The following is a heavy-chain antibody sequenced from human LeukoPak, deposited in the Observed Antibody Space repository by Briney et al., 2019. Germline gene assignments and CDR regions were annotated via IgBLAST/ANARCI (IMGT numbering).Heavy chain of an antibody. CDR2: IYKVGTI. J-gene: IGHJ4*02. CDR3: ARHPPDSGSAHYFDY. Sequence: PGGSLRLSCAASGLTVSSSYMSWVRQAPGKGLEWVSVIYKVGTIYYADSVKGRFTISRDNSKNTLFLQMNSLRAKDTAVYYCARHPPDSGSAHYFDYWGQGTLVTVSS. D-gene: IGHD1-26*01. CDR1: GLTVSSSY. V-gene: IGHV3-66*04.